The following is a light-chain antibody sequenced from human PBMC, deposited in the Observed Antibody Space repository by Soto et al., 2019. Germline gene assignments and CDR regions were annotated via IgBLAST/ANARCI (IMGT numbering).Light chain of an antibody. Sequence: QSALTQPASVSGSPGQSITISCTGTSSDVGAYDYVSWYQQHPDKAPKLMIYEVSNRPSGVSDRFSGSKSVNTATLTISGIQAEDEADDYCSSYTSSSTRVFGTGTKVTVL. CDR1: SSDVGAYDY. V-gene: IGLV2-14*03. CDR3: SSYTSSSTRV. J-gene: IGLJ1*01. CDR2: EVS.